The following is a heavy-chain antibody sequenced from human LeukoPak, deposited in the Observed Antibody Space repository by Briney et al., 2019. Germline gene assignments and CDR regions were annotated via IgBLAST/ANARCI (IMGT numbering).Heavy chain of an antibody. D-gene: IGHD5-18*01. CDR2: ISGSGGST. V-gene: IGHV3-23*01. Sequence: PGGSLRLSCAASGFAFSSYAMSWVRQAPGKGLEWVSAISGSGGSTYYADSVKGRFTISRDNSKNTLYLQMNSLRAEDTALYYCAKSDTAMEYYFDYWGQGTLVTVSS. CDR1: GFAFSSYA. CDR3: AKSDTAMEYYFDY. J-gene: IGHJ4*02.